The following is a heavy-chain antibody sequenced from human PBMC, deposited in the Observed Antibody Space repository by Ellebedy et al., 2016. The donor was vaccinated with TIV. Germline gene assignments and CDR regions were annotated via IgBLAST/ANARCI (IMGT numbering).Heavy chain of an antibody. Sequence: ASVKVSXKASGCTFSSYAISWVRQPPGQGLEWMGGIIPIFGTANYAQKFQGRVTITADESTCTAYMELSSPRSEDTAVYYCARNTQNIVVVPAAYYYYYMDVWGKGTTVTVSS. CDR2: IIPIFGTA. J-gene: IGHJ6*03. D-gene: IGHD2-2*01. CDR3: ARNTQNIVVVPAAYYYYYMDV. CDR1: GCTFSSYA. V-gene: IGHV1-69*13.